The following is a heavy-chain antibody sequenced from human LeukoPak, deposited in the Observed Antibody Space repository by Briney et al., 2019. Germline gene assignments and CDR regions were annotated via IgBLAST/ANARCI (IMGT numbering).Heavy chain of an antibody. Sequence: ASVKVSCKASGYIFSSNDINWVRQAAGRGLEWMGWVNPNSGDTGYTQKFQGRVAMTRSTSITTAYMELSSLRSEDTAVYYCARGPFGSGSFLDYWGQGTLVTVSS. J-gene: IGHJ4*02. CDR3: ARGPFGSGSFLDY. V-gene: IGHV1-8*01. D-gene: IGHD3-10*01. CDR1: GYIFSSND. CDR2: VNPNSGDT.